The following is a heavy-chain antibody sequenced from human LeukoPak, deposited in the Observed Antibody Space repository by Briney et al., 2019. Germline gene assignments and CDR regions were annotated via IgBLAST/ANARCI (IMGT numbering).Heavy chain of an antibody. D-gene: IGHD4-17*01. J-gene: IGHJ4*02. CDR3: ATGETTVTTYFDY. CDR2: IIPILGIA. CDR1: GGTFSSYA. V-gene: IGHV1-69*04. Sequence: SVKVSCKASGGTFSSYAISWVRQAPGQGLEWMGRIIPILGIANYAQKFQGRVTITADKSTSTAYMELSSLRSEDTAVYYCATGETTVTTYFDYWGQGTLVTVSS.